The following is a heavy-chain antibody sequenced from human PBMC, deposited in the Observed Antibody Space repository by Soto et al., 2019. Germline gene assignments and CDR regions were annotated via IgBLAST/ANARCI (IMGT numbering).Heavy chain of an antibody. Sequence: VQLVESGGGVVQPGRSLRLSCAASGFTFSDYAMHWVRQAPGKGLEWVAVVSHDGRNTHYADSVKGRFTISRDSSKNTVSLEMISRRAEDTAVYSCAKGGRQWLVTSDFNYWGQGALVTVSS. CDR1: GFTFSDYA. CDR3: AKGGRQWLVTSDFNY. J-gene: IGHJ4*02. D-gene: IGHD6-19*01. CDR2: VSHDGRNT. V-gene: IGHV3-30*18.